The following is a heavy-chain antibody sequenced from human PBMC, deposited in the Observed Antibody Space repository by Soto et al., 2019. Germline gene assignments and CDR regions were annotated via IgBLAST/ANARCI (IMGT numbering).Heavy chain of an antibody. J-gene: IGHJ6*02. CDR3: ARLGDYGKYYYYYYGMDV. D-gene: IGHD4-17*01. CDR1: GYSFTSYW. Sequence: GESLKISCKGSGYSFTSYWIGWVRQMPGKGLEWMGIIYPGDSDTRYGPSFQGQVTISADKSISTAYLQWSSLKASDTAMYYCARLGDYGKYYYYYYGMDVWGQGTTVTVSS. V-gene: IGHV5-51*01. CDR2: IYPGDSDT.